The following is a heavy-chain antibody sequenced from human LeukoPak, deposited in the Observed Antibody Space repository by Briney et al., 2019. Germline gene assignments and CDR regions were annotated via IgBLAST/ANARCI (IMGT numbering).Heavy chain of an antibody. CDR1: GYTFTSYG. J-gene: IGHJ4*02. CDR3: ARDVKYDYGDYEGDY. CDR2: ISAYNGNT. D-gene: IGHD4-17*01. Sequence: ASVKVSCKASGYTFTSYGISWVRQAPGQGLEWMGWISAYNGNTNYAQKLQGRVTMTTDTSTSTAYMELRSLRSEDTAVYYCARDVKYDYGDYEGDYWGQGTLVTVSS. V-gene: IGHV1-18*01.